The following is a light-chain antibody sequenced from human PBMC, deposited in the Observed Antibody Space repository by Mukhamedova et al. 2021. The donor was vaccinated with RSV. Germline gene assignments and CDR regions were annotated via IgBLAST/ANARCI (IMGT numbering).Light chain of an antibody. J-gene: IGLJ3*02. V-gene: IGLV1-40*01. CDR3: QFYDSSLRGWV. CDR2: VNN. Sequence: QPPGKAPKLLIFVNNIRPSGVPDRFSGSKSDTSASLVIAGLQAEDEAHYYCQFYDSSLRGWVFGGGTKLTVL.